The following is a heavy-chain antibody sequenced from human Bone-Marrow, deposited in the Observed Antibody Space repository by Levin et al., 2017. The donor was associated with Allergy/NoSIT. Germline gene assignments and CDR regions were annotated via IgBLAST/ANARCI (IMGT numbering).Heavy chain of an antibody. Sequence: SETLSLSCTVSGASISSFYWSWIRQPPGKGLEWIGYIYYSGSTNYSPSLKSRVSMSADMSRNQVYLTMSSVTAADTAVYYCARQAVPAAMNGFDSWGQGTLVTVSS. CDR3: ARQAVPAAMNGFDS. J-gene: IGHJ5*01. CDR2: IYYSGST. V-gene: IGHV4-59*08. D-gene: IGHD2-2*01. CDR1: GASISSFY.